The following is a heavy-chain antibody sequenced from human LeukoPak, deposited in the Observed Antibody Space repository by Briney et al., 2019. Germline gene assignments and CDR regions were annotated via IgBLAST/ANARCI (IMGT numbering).Heavy chain of an antibody. V-gene: IGHV4-39*07. CDR2: IYYSGST. J-gene: IGHJ6*03. D-gene: IGHD3-9*01. CDR3: ARVYDSSKRVGYYDILTGYLPSYYYYYYMDV. Sequence: KPSETLSLTCTVSGGSISSSSYYWGWIRQPPGKGLEWIGSIYYSGSTYYNPSLKSRVTISVDTSKNQFSLKLSSVTAADTAVYYCARVYDSSKRVGYYDILTGYLPSYYYYYYMDVWGKGTTVTISS. CDR1: GGSISSSSYY.